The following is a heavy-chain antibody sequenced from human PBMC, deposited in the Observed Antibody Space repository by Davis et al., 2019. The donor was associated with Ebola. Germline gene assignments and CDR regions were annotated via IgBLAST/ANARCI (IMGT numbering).Heavy chain of an antibody. V-gene: IGHV3-30*18. CDR2: ISYDGSNK. CDR1: GFTFSSYG. Sequence: PGGSLRLSCAASGFTFSSYGMHWVRQAPGKGLEWVAVISYDGSNKYYADSVKGRFTISRDNSKNTLYLQMNSLRAEDTAVYYCAKAVRSDEGGDYWGQGTLVTVSS. J-gene: IGHJ4*02. D-gene: IGHD3-10*01. CDR3: AKAVRSDEGGDY.